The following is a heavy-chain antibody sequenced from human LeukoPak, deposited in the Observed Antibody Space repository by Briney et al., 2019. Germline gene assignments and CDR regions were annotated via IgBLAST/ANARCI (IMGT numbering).Heavy chain of an antibody. V-gene: IGHV4-59*01. CDR2: IYYSGST. J-gene: IGHJ4*02. CDR3: ARSEYGGYAYYFDY. CDR1: GGSISSYY. Sequence: SETLSLTCTVSGGSISSYYWSWIRQPPGKGLEWIGYIYYSGSTNYNPSLKSRVTISVDTSKNQFSLKLSSVTAADTAVYYCARSEYGGYAYYFDYWAREPWSPSPQ. D-gene: IGHD4-17*01.